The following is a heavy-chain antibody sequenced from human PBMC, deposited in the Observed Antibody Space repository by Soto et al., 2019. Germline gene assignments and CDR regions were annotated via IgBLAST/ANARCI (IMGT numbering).Heavy chain of an antibody. CDR1: GYTLSIYG. D-gene: IGHD5-12*01. CDR2: INAGNGNT. J-gene: IGHJ5*02. CDR3: ARGPLRNCFGP. V-gene: IGHV1-3*01. Sequence: ASLKGDCTSSGYTLSIYGIVCVRQAPGQRLEWMGWINAGNGNTNYSQKFQGRVTITRNTSASTAYMELSSLRSEDTAVYYCARGPLRNCFGPCGQATLVT.